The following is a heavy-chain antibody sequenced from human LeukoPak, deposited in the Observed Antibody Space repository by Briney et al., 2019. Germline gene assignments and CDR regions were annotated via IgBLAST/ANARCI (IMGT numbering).Heavy chain of an antibody. CDR2: ISGSGGST. CDR3: AKDFYEPEGYMDV. CDR1: GFTFSSYA. D-gene: IGHD1-14*01. J-gene: IGHJ6*03. Sequence: PGGSLRLSCAASGFTFSSYAMSWVRQAPGKGLEWVSAISGSGGSTYYADSVKGRFTISGDNSKNTLYLQMNSLRAEDTAVYYCAKDFYEPEGYMDVWGKGTTVTVSS. V-gene: IGHV3-23*01.